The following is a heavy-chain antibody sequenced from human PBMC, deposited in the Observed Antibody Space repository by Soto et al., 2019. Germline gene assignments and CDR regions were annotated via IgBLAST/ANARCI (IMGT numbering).Heavy chain of an antibody. CDR1: GFTFSSYG. J-gene: IGHJ5*02. V-gene: IGHV3-30*18. CDR3: AKEGIEP. CDR2: ISYDGSNK. Sequence: GGSLRLSCAASGFTFSSYGMHWVRQAPGKGLEWVAVISYDGSNKYYADSVKGRFTISRDNSKNTLYLQMNSLRAEDTAVYYCAKEGIEPWGQGTLVTVSS. D-gene: IGHD6-13*01.